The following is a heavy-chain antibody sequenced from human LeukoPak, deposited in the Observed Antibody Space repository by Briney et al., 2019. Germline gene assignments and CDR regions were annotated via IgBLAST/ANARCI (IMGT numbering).Heavy chain of an antibody. J-gene: IGHJ6*03. CDR2: IYHSGST. Sequence: PSETLSLTCTVSGYSISSGYYWGWIRQPPGKGLEWIGSIYHSGSTYYNPSLKSRVTISVDTSKNQFSLKLSSVTAADTAVYYCAGQYSSSWSYYYYYYMDVWGKGTTVTVSS. CDR1: GYSISSGYY. V-gene: IGHV4-38-2*02. CDR3: AGQYSSSWSYYYYYYMDV. D-gene: IGHD6-13*01.